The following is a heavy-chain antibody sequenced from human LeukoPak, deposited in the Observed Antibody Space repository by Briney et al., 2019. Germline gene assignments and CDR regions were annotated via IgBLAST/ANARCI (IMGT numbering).Heavy chain of an antibody. V-gene: IGHV3-74*01. CDR3: ARAQVGAPTDL. Sequence: GGSLRLSCAASGFPFSSYAMYWVRQAPGKGLVWVERIHGDGDNISYADSVRGRFTISRDNAKDTLYLHMNSLRPEDTAVYYCARAQVGAPTDLWGQGTLVTVSS. CDR1: GFPFSSYA. D-gene: IGHD1-26*01. CDR2: IHGDGDNI. J-gene: IGHJ5*02.